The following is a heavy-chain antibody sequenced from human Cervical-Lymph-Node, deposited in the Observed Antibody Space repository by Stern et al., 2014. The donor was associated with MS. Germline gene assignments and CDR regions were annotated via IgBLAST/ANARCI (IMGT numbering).Heavy chain of an antibody. CDR1: GYTITGYY. CDR3: ARDLAGDGDLYLDY. D-gene: IGHD7-27*01. J-gene: IGHJ4*02. Sequence: VHLVESGAEVKKPGASVKVSCKASGYTITGYYIHWVRQAPGQGLEWMGWINANSGATKYAQNFQGRFTMTRDTSISTAHMELSGLRADDTAVYYCARDLAGDGDLYLDYWGQGTLVTVSS. V-gene: IGHV1-2*02. CDR2: INANSGAT.